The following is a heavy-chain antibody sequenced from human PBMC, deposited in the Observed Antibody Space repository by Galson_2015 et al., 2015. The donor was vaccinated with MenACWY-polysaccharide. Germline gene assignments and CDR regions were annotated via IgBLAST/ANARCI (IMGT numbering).Heavy chain of an antibody. Sequence: SVKVSCKVSGYTLTELSMHWVRQAPGKGLEWMGGFDPEDGETIYAQKFQGRVTMTEDTSTDTAYMELSSLRSEDTAVYYCATVIGAYARDAFGIWGQGTMVTVSS. V-gene: IGHV1-24*01. CDR2: FDPEDGET. J-gene: IGHJ3*02. CDR1: GYTLTELS. CDR3: ATVIGAYARDAFGI. D-gene: IGHD3-10*01.